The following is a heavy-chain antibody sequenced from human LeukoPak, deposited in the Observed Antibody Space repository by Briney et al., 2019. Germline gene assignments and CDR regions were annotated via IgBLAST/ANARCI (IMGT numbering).Heavy chain of an antibody. Sequence: GRSLRLSCAASGFTFSSYAMHWVRQAPGKGLEWVAVISYDGSNKYYTDSVKGRFTISRDNSKNTLYLRMNSLRAEDRAVYYCARDSDSSGWYEGMEYWGQGTLVTVSS. V-gene: IGHV3-30-3*01. J-gene: IGHJ4*02. D-gene: IGHD6-19*01. CDR3: ARDSDSSGWYEGMEY. CDR1: GFTFSSYA. CDR2: ISYDGSNK.